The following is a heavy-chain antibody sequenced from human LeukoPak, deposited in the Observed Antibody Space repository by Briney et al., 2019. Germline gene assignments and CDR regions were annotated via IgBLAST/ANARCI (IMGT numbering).Heavy chain of an antibody. Sequence: GGSLRLSCAASGFTVSSNYMSWVRQAPGKGLEWVSVIYSGGSTYYADSVKGRFTISRDSSKNTLYLQMNSLRAEDTAVYYCARSAYDSLSLDYWGQGTLVTVSS. CDR3: ARSAYDSLSLDY. CDR2: IYSGGST. CDR1: GFTVSSNY. D-gene: IGHD3-22*01. V-gene: IGHV3-53*01. J-gene: IGHJ4*02.